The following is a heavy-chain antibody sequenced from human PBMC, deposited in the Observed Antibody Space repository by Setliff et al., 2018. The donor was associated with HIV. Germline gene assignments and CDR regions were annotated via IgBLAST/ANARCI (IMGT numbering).Heavy chain of an antibody. CDR1: GYTFTTYS. Sequence: ASVKVSCKASGYTFTTYSIHWVRQAPGQSLEWMGWINVGKGDTKYSQELQGRTTITTDTSANTAYMELSGLRSDDMAVYFCARGALLAVFDFDHWGHGTLVTVSS. CDR2: INVGKGDT. J-gene: IGHJ4*01. V-gene: IGHV1-3*03. CDR3: ARGALLAVFDFDH. D-gene: IGHD3-10*01.